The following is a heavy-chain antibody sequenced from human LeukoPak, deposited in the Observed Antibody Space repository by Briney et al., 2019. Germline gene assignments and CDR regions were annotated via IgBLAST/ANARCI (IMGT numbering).Heavy chain of an antibody. J-gene: IGHJ3*02. CDR2: IKQDGSEK. CDR3: ARGGLYWHI. CDR1: GVTLSSYW. V-gene: IGHV3-7*04. Sequence: GGSLRLSCAASGVTLSSYWMSWVRQAPGKGLEWVANIKQDGSEKYYVDSVKGRFTISRDNSRNSLYLQMDSLRAEDAALYYCARGGLYWHIWGQGTMVTVSS. D-gene: IGHD2-15*01.